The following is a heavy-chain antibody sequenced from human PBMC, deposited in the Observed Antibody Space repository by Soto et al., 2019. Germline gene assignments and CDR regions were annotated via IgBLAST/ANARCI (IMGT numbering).Heavy chain of an antibody. CDR3: ARGYVSSGYPPFYY. CDR2: IYYSGST. J-gene: IGHJ4*02. D-gene: IGHD3-22*01. CDR1: GGSISSGGYY. V-gene: IGHV4-31*03. Sequence: PSETLSLTCTVSGGSISSGGYYWSWIRQHPGKGLEWVGYIYYSGSTYYNPSLKSRVTISVDTSKNQFSLKLSSVTAADTAVYYCARGYVSSGYPPFYYWGRGPLVTVSS.